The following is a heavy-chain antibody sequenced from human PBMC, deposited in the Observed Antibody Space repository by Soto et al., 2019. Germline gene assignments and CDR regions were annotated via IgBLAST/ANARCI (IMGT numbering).Heavy chain of an antibody. D-gene: IGHD3-9*01. J-gene: IGHJ4*02. V-gene: IGHV3-21*06. CDR3: ARGTPPNALRSFDWPRLDS. CDR2: ISPSGSDI. Sequence: PGGSLRLSCAASGFTFRSYSMNWVRQAPGKGLEWVSLISPSGSDIYYADSVQGRFTISRDNAKNSLFLEMNSLRAEDTALYYCARGTPPNALRSFDWPRLDSWGQGTLVTVSS. CDR1: GFTFRSYS.